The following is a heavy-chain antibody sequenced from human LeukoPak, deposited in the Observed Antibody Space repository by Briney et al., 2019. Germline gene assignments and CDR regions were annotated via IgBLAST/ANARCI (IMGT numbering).Heavy chain of an antibody. V-gene: IGHV3-15*07. CDR2: IRSKVDGGTP. CDR3: PTRSPARYCSDGACYSSADY. J-gene: IGHJ4*02. CDR1: GFSFSDAW. D-gene: IGHD2-15*01. Sequence: GGSLRLSCAASGFSFSDAWMNWVRQAPGKGLEWVGHIRSKVDGGTPDYIAPVKGRFTISRDNSKDTLYLQMNSLNTEDTAIYYCPTRSPARYCSDGACYSSADYWGQGTLVTVSS.